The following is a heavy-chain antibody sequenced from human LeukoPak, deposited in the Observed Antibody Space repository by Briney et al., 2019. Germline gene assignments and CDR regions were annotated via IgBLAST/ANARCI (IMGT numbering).Heavy chain of an antibody. V-gene: IGHV3-33*06. J-gene: IGHJ4*02. CDR3: EKDPHDSSGYYFAY. CDR1: GFTFSRYG. CDR2: IWHDGSNK. D-gene: IGHD3-22*01. Sequence: GGSLRLSCAASGFTFSRYGMHWVRQAPGKGLEGVAVIWHDGSNKYYADSVKGRFTISRDNSKNTLHLQMNSLAAEAPARYYFEKDPHDSSGYYFAYWGGGPLVTVSS.